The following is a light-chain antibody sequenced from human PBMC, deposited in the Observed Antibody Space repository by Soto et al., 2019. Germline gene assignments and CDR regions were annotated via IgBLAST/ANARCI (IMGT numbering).Light chain of an antibody. Sequence: QSVLTQPPSASGSPGQSVTISCTGTSSDIGGYNSVSWYQQHPGKAPKLLIYAVSQRPSGVPDRFSGSKSGNTASLTVSGLQAEDEADYYCSSYTSSSTVVFGGGTKLTVL. CDR3: SSYTSSSTVV. J-gene: IGLJ2*01. CDR2: AVS. V-gene: IGLV2-8*01. CDR1: SSDIGGYNS.